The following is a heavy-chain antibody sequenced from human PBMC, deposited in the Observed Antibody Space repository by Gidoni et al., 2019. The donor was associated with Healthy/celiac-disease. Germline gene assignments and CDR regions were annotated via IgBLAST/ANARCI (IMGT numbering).Heavy chain of an antibody. CDR2: IYSGGST. Sequence: EVQLVESGGGLVQPGGSLRLSCAASGFTVSSNYMSWVRQAPGKGLEWVAVIYSGGSTYYADSVKGRFTISRDNSKNTLYLQMNSLRAEDTAVYYCARESMVRGTPKWGQGTTVTVSS. J-gene: IGHJ6*02. D-gene: IGHD3-10*01. CDR3: ARESMVRGTPK. CDR1: GFTVSSNY. V-gene: IGHV3-66*01.